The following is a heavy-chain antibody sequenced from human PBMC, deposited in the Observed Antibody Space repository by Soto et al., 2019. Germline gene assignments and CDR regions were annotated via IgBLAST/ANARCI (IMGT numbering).Heavy chain of an antibody. V-gene: IGHV4-34*01. CDR2: INHSGST. Sequence: QVQLQQWGAGLLKPSETLSLTCTVYGGSFSGYYWSWIRQPPGKGLEWIGEINHSGSTNYNPSLKSRVTISVDTSKNQFSRKLSSVTAADTAVYYCARFKGGYNYGYWGQGTLVTVSS. D-gene: IGHD5-12*01. CDR3: ARFKGGYNYGY. J-gene: IGHJ4*02. CDR1: GGSFSGYY.